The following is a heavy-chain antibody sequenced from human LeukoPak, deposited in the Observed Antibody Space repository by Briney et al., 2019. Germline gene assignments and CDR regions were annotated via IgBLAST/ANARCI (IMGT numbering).Heavy chain of an antibody. CDR2: IYYSGST. J-gene: IGHJ4*02. D-gene: IGHD4-11*01. CDR3: ASTVSPYYFDY. V-gene: IGHV4-31*03. Sequence: SQTLSLICTFSGGSISSGGYYCSWIRQHPGKGLEWIGYIYYSGSTYYSPSLKSRVTISVDTSKNQFSLKLSSATAADTAVYYCASTVSPYYFDYWGQGTLVTVSS. CDR1: GGSISSGGYY.